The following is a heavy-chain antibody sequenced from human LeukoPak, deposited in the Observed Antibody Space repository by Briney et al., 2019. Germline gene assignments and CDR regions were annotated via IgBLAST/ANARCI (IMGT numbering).Heavy chain of an antibody. V-gene: IGHV1-8*03. CDR2: VNPNSGNR. J-gene: IGHJ5*02. CDR1: GCTFTNYD. Sequence: VASVKVSCKASGCTFTNYDINWVRQATGQGLEWIGWVNPNSGNRGYAQKFQGRLTITRNTSISTAYLDLSSLRSDDTAVYYCARGTISGSRSFDPWGQGTLVTVSS. CDR3: ARGTISGSRSFDP. D-gene: IGHD3-9*01.